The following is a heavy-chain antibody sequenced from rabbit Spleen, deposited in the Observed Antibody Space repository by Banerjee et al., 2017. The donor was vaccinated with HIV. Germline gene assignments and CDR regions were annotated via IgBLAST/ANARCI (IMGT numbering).Heavy chain of an antibody. J-gene: IGHJ4*01. CDR2: IIPSSGTT. Sequence: QSLEESGGALVKPGESFPLPCPASGFSFSSSYYMCWVRQAPGKGLDWIACIIPSSGTTYYANWAKGRFTISKTSSTTVTLQMTSLTAADTATYFCAREGSSSGYAFNLWGTGTLVTVS. CDR3: AREGSSSGYAFNL. D-gene: IGHD1-1*01. V-gene: IGHV1S40*01. CDR1: GFSFSSSYY.